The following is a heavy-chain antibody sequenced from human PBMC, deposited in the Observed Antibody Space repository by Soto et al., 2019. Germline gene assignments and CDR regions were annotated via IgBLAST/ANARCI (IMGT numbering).Heavy chain of an antibody. CDR1: GGSISSGGYY. V-gene: IGHV4-31*03. Sequence: QVQLQESGPGLVKPSQTLSLTCTVSGGSISSGGYYWSWIRQHPGKGLEWIGYIYYSGSTYYNPSLKSRVTISVDTSKNQFSLKLSSVTAADTAVYYCARGKYYGSGPVSGMDVWGQGTTVTVSS. D-gene: IGHD3-10*01. CDR3: ARGKYYGSGPVSGMDV. CDR2: IYYSGST. J-gene: IGHJ6*02.